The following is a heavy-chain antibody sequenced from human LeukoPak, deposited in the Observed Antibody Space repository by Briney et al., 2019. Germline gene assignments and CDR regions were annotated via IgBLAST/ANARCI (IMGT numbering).Heavy chain of an antibody. V-gene: IGHV3-23*01. D-gene: IGHD6-25*01. Sequence: GGSLRLSCAASGFTFSNYAMSWVRQAPGKGLEWVSLISGSGASTYYPDSVKGRFTISRDNSKNTLSLQMNSLRAEDTAVCYCAPDLRGSASSLDDWGQGTLVTVLS. CDR2: ISGSGAST. CDR1: GFTFSNYA. CDR3: APDLRGSASSLDD. J-gene: IGHJ4*02.